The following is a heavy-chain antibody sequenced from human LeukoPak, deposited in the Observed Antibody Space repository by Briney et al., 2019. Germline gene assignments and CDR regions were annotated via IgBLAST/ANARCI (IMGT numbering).Heavy chain of an antibody. J-gene: IGHJ5*02. D-gene: IGHD6-19*01. CDR3: ARLIRNSSGWYHPYRFDP. CDR2: IYYSGST. Sequence: SETLSLTCTVSGGSISSYYWSWIRQPPGKGLEWIGYIYYSGSTNYNPSLKSRVTISVDTSKNQFSLKLSSVTAADTAVYYCARLIRNSSGWYHPYRFDPWGQGTLVTVSS. CDR1: GGSISSYY. V-gene: IGHV4-59*08.